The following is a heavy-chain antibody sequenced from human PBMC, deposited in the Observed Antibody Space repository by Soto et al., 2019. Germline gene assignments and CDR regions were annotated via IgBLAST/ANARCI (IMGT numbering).Heavy chain of an antibody. CDR3: ARWGTTGGLDV. Sequence: QVQLVESGGGVVQPGTSLRVSCVGSGFTFRSYVIHWVRQAPGKGLEWVALTSYDGSDKYYGDSVKGRFTISRDNSRNTVELQRDSLRLEDTAIYYCARWGTTGGLDVWGQGTLVSVSS. J-gene: IGHJ1*01. D-gene: IGHD3-16*01. CDR1: GFTFRSYV. V-gene: IGHV3-33*05. CDR2: TSYDGSDK.